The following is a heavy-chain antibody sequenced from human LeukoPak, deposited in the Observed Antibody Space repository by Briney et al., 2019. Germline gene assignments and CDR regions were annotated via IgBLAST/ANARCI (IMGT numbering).Heavy chain of an antibody. CDR2: INHSGST. CDR3: ASLYSSGWYNVN. Sequence: PSETLSLTCAVYGGSFSGYYWSWIRQPPGKGLEWIGEINHSGSTNYNPSLKSRVTISVDTSKNQFSLKLSSVTAADTAVYYCASLYSSGWYNVNWGRGTLVTVSS. D-gene: IGHD6-19*01. CDR1: GGSFSGYY. V-gene: IGHV4-34*01. J-gene: IGHJ2*01.